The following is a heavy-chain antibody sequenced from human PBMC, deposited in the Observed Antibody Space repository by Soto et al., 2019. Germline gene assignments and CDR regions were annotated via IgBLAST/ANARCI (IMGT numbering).Heavy chain of an antibody. J-gene: IGHJ4*02. V-gene: IGHV4-59*01. Sequence: QVQLQESGPRLVKPSETLSLTCSVSGASIRSYYWSWIRQPPGKGLELIGYISYSGGTNYNPSLKGRVTISVATSKNQFSLKLRSVTAADTAVYYCATRSSINADLVDYWGQGPLVTVSS. CDR2: ISYSGGT. D-gene: IGHD4-17*01. CDR1: GASIRSYY. CDR3: ATRSSINADLVDY.